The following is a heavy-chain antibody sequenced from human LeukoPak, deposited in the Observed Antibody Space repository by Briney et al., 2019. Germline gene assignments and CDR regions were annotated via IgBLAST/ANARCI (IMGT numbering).Heavy chain of an antibody. D-gene: IGHD3-22*01. Sequence: PSETLSLTCTVSGGSISSGGYYWSWIRQHPGKGLEWIGYIYYSGSTYYNPSLKSRVTISVDTSKNQFSLKLSSVTAADTAVYYCARMGSGYPYYIDYWGQGTLVTVSS. CDR3: ARMGSGYPYYIDY. CDR1: GGSISSGGYY. J-gene: IGHJ4*02. V-gene: IGHV4-31*03. CDR2: IYYSGST.